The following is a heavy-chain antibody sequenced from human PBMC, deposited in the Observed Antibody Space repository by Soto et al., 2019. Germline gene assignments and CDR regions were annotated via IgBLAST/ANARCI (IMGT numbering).Heavy chain of an antibody. V-gene: IGHV3-23*01. J-gene: IGHJ4*02. Sequence: GGSLRLSCAASGFTFSSYAMSWVRQAPGKGLEWVSAISGSGGSTYYADSVKGRFTISRDNSKNTLYLQMNSLRAEDTAVYYCAKDPRIAAAGTPPGDYWGQGTLVTVSS. CDR2: ISGSGGST. CDR1: GFTFSSYA. D-gene: IGHD6-13*01. CDR3: AKDPRIAAAGTPPGDY.